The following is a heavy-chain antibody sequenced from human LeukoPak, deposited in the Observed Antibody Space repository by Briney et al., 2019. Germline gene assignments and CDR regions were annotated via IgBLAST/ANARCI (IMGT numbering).Heavy chain of an antibody. J-gene: IGHJ6*02. D-gene: IGHD3-22*01. CDR2: ISTYNGNT. CDR3: ARAEDSSGTHYNYYGMEV. V-gene: IGHV1-18*04. Sequence: AAVKVSRKSSGYTFTIYGISWVRQAPGQGLAWVGWISTYNGNTNYAQKLQGRVTMTTDTSTSTAYMELRSLRSDDTAVYYCARAEDSSGTHYNYYGMEVWGQGTTVTVSS. CDR1: GYTFTIYG.